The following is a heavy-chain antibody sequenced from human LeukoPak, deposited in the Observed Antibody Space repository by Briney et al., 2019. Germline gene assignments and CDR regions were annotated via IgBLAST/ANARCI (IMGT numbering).Heavy chain of an antibody. J-gene: IGHJ4*02. D-gene: IGHD3-22*01. Sequence: GGSLRLSCAASGFTFSSYAMSWVRQAPGKGLEWVSAISGSGGSTYYADSVKGRFTISRDNSKNTLYLQMNSLRAEDTAVYYCAKGLTYDSSGYELDYWGQGTLVTVSS. CDR1: GFTFSSYA. CDR3: AKGLTYDSSGYELDY. CDR2: ISGSGGST. V-gene: IGHV3-23*01.